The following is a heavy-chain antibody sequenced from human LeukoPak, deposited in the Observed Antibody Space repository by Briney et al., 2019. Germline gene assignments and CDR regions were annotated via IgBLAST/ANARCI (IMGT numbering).Heavy chain of an antibody. CDR3: ARESPMAGRGFGY. V-gene: IGHV3-30*04. Sequence: GGSLRLSCAASGFTFSSYAMHWVRQAPGKGLEWVAVISYDGSNKYYADSVKGRFTISRDNSKNTLCLQMNSLRAEDTAVYYCARESPMAGRGFGYWGQGTLVTVSS. J-gene: IGHJ4*02. CDR1: GFTFSSYA. CDR2: ISYDGSNK. D-gene: IGHD6-19*01.